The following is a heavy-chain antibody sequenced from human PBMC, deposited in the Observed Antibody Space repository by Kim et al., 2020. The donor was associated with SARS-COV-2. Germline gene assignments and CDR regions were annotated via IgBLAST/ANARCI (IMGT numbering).Heavy chain of an antibody. D-gene: IGHD3-16*02. J-gene: IGHJ3*02. CDR3: ARPTPYYDYVWGSYRYDAFDI. CDR2: IYYSGST. Sequence: SETLSLTCTVSGGSISSSSYYWGWIRQPPGKGLEWIGSIYYSGSTYYNPSLKSRVTISVDTSKNQFSLKLSSVTAADTAVYYCARPTPYYDYVWGSYRYDAFDIWGQGTMVTVSS. CDR1: GGSISSSSYY. V-gene: IGHV4-39*01.